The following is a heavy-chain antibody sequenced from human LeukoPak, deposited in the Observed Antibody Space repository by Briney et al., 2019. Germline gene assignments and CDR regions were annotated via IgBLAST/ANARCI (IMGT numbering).Heavy chain of an antibody. CDR1: GFTFSSYS. CDR2: ISSSSSYI. J-gene: IGHJ4*02. V-gene: IGHV3-21*01. Sequence: PGGSLRLSCAASGFTFSSYSMNWVRQAPGKGLEWVSSISSSSSYIYYADSVKGRFTISRDNAKNSLYLQMNSLRAEDTAVYYCATLRYYDSSGYPVDYWGQGTLVTVSS. D-gene: IGHD3-22*01. CDR3: ATLRYYDSSGYPVDY.